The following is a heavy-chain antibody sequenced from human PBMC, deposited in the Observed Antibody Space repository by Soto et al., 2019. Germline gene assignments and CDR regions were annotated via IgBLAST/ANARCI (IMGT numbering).Heavy chain of an antibody. D-gene: IGHD1-7*01. Sequence: EVQLLESGGGLVQPGGSLRRSCAASGFTFSSYAMSWVRQAPGKGLEWFSAISGSGGSTYYADSVKGRFTNSRDNPKTTLYLQMNSLRAEATAVYYCAKPGITGTDLRSWFDPWGHRTLVIVSS. CDR3: AKPGITGTDLRSWFDP. V-gene: IGHV3-23*01. CDR1: GFTFSSYA. CDR2: ISGSGGST. J-gene: IGHJ5*02.